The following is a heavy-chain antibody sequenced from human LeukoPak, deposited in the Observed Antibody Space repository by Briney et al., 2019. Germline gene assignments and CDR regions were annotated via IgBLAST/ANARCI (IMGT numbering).Heavy chain of an antibody. V-gene: IGHV3-23*01. J-gene: IGHJ4*02. Sequence: GGSLRLSCVASGFTFDTFAMSWVRQAPGKGLEWVSGIGNTETYYADSVKGRFIISRDNSKSTIYLHMNNLRAEDTALYYCARDGQAFNSNWDYFEYWGQGTPVTVSS. CDR2: IGNTET. CDR1: GFTFDTFA. CDR3: ARDGQAFNSNWDYFEY. D-gene: IGHD7-27*01.